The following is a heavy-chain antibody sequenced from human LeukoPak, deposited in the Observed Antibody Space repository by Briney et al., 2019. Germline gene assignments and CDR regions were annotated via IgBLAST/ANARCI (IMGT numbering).Heavy chain of an antibody. Sequence: PGRSLRLSCAASGFTFDDYAMHWVRQAPGKGLEWVSGISWNSGSIGYADSVKGRFTISRDNAKNSLYLQMNSLRAEDTALYYCAKGSGIAVIGWFDPWGQGTLVTVSS. CDR1: GFTFDDYA. D-gene: IGHD6-19*01. V-gene: IGHV3-9*01. J-gene: IGHJ5*02. CDR3: AKGSGIAVIGWFDP. CDR2: ISWNSGSI.